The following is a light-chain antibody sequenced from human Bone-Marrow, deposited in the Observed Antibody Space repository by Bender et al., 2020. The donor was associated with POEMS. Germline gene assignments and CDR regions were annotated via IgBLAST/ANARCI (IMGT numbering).Light chain of an antibody. CDR3: QSYDSSLSGWV. CDR1: SSDVGGYDH. J-gene: IGLJ3*02. CDR2: EVT. V-gene: IGLV2-14*01. Sequence: QSALTQPASVSGSPGQSISISCTGTSSDVGGYDHVCWYQQHPGKAPQLIIYEVTKRPSGVSSRFSGSKSGTSASLAITGLQAEDEADYYCQSYDSSLSGWVFGGGTKLTVL.